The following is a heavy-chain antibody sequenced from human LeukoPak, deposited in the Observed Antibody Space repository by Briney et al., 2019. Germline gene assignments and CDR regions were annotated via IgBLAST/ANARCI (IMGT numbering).Heavy chain of an antibody. CDR3: ARSVVVPAAIPGNWFDP. J-gene: IGHJ5*02. V-gene: IGHV4-61*02. D-gene: IGHD2-2*02. CDR2: IYTSGST. CDR1: GGSISSGGYY. Sequence: SETLSLTCTVSGGSISSGGYYWSWIRQPAGKGLEWIGRIYTSGSTNYNPSLKSRVTMSVDTSKNQFSLKLSSVTAADTAVYYCARSVVVPAAIPGNWFDPWGQGTLVTVSS.